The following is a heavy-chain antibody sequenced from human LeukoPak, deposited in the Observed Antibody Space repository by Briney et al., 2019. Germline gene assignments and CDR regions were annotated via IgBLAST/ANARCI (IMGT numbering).Heavy chain of an antibody. CDR2: VNPDGNEK. Sequence: GGSLRLSCAVSGFTFDDHGMSWVRQAPGKGLEWVAKVNPDGNEKYYVDSVRGRFTISKDNPKNSVYLQMDSLKAEDTAVYYCARDLCGGDCYRPLMHSIDYWGQGTLVTVSS. CDR3: ARDLCGGDCYRPLMHSIDY. J-gene: IGHJ4*02. CDR1: GFTFDDHG. V-gene: IGHV3-7*01. D-gene: IGHD2-21*02.